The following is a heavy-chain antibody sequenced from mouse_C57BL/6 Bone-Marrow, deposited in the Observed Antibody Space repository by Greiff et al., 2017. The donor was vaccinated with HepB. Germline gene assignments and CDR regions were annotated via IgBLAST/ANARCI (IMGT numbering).Heavy chain of an antibody. CDR1: GYTFTGYW. V-gene: IGHV1-9*01. D-gene: IGHD1-1*01. J-gene: IGHJ1*03. Sequence: LQESGAELMKPGASVKLSCKATGYTFTGYWIEWVKQRPGHGLEWIGEILPGSGSTNYNEKFKGKATFTADTSSNTAYMQLSSLTTEDSAIYYCARCFYYYGSSNRYFDVWGTGTTVTVSS. CDR3: ARCFYYYGSSNRYFDV. CDR2: ILPGSGST.